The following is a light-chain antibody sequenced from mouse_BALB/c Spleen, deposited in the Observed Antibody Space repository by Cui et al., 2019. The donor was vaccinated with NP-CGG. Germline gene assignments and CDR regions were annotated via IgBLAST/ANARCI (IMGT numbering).Light chain of an antibody. CDR2: GTN. CDR1: TGAVPTINY. Sequence: QAVVTQESALTTSPGDTVTLTCRSSTGAVPTINYANWVQEKPDHLFTGLIGGTNNRAPGVPARFSGSLIGDKAALTITGAQTEDEAIYFCALWYSNHWVFGGGTKLTVL. V-gene: IGLV1*01. J-gene: IGLJ1*01. CDR3: ALWYSNHWV.